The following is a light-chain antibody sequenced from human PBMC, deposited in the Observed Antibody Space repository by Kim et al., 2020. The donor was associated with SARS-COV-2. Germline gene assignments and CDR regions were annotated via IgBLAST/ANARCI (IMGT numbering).Light chain of an antibody. J-gene: IGKJ1*01. V-gene: IGKV1-5*03. CDR2: KAS. Sequence: ASVGDRVTITCRASQSISSWLAWYQQKPGKAPKLLIYKASSLESGVPSRFSGSGSGTEFTLTISSLQPDDFASYYCQQYKSYPWTFGQGTRVEIK. CDR3: QQYKSYPWT. CDR1: QSISSW.